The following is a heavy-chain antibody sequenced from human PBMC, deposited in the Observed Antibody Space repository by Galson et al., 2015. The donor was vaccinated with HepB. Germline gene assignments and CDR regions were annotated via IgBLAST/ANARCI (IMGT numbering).Heavy chain of an antibody. CDR1: GFTFSSYW. CDR3: ARNGPALGGWYEVTYYYYGMDV. D-gene: IGHD6-19*01. V-gene: IGHV3-7*03. J-gene: IGHJ6*02. CDR2: IKQDGSEK. Sequence: SLRLSCAASGFTFSSYWMSWVRQAPGKGLEWVANIKQDGSEKYYVDSVKGRFTISRDNAKNSLYLQMNSLRAEDTAVYYCARNGPALGGWYEVTYYYYGMDVWGQGTTVTVSS.